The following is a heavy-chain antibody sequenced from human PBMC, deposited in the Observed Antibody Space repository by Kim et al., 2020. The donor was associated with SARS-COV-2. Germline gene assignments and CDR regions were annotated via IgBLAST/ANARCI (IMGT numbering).Heavy chain of an antibody. CDR3: LGGRGWLPDY. CDR2: IKQDGSET. CDR1: GLTFTDYW. D-gene: IGHD5-12*01. Sequence: GGSLRLSCAASGLTFTDYWMNWVRQAPGKGLEWVAIIKQDGSETFYVDSVKGRFTITRDNAKNSLFLQMNSLRVEDTAFYFCLGGRGWLPDYWGQGTLVTVSS. J-gene: IGHJ4*02. V-gene: IGHV3-7*01.